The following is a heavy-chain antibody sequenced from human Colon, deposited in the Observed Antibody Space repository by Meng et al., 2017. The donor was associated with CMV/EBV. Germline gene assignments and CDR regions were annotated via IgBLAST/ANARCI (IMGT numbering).Heavy chain of an antibody. Sequence: GGSLRLSCAASGFTFSDYYMNWVRQAPGKGLEWVSSISSSSTIYYADSVKGRFTISSDNAKNSLYLQMNSLRAEDTAVYYCARVAGDPLYYYYGMDVWGQGTTVTVSS. CDR2: ISSSSTI. CDR1: GFTFSDYY. D-gene: IGHD6-19*01. J-gene: IGHJ6*02. CDR3: ARVAGDPLYYYYGMDV. V-gene: IGHV3-69-1*02.